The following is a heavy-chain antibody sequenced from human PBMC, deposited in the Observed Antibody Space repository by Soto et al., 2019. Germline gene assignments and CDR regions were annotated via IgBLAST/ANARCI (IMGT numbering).Heavy chain of an antibody. CDR1: GYTFTSYA. D-gene: IGHD5-18*01. CDR3: AREGKRGYSYGYVGLDAFDI. V-gene: IGHV1-69*06. J-gene: IGHJ3*02. Sequence: QVQLVQSGAEVRKPGASVKVSCEASGYTFTSYAISWVRQAPGQGLEWMGGIIPIFGTANYAQKFQGRVTITADKSTSTAYMELSSLRSEDTAVYYCAREGKRGYSYGYVGLDAFDIWGQGTMVTVSS. CDR2: IIPIFGTA.